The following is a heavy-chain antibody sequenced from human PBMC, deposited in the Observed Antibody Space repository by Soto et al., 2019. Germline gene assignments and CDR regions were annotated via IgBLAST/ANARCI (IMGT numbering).Heavy chain of an antibody. CDR1: GGSILNGGHY. CDR2: INFSGST. Sequence: SETLSLTCTVSGGSILNGGHYWTWIRQPPGKGLEWIASINFSGSTYYNPSLQSRVTISVDTSKNQLSLKLSSVTAADTAIYYCSRRAPEGFDPWGQGTLVTVSS. CDR3: SRRAPEGFDP. V-gene: IGHV4-39*01. J-gene: IGHJ5*02.